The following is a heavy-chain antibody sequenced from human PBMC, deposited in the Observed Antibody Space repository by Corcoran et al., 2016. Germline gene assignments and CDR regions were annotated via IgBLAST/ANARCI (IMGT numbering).Heavy chain of an antibody. CDR1: GYTFTSYG. D-gene: IGHD3-22*01. CDR3: ARDIVVITTSPELYYYYYGMDV. CDR2: ISAYNGNT. Sequence: VQLVQSGAEVKKPGASVKVSCKASGYTFTSYGISWVRQAPGQGLEWMGWISAYNGNTNYAQKLQGRVTMTTDTSTSTAYRELRSLRSDDTAVYYCARDIVVITTSPELYYYYYGMDVWGQGTTVTVSS. J-gene: IGHJ6*02. V-gene: IGHV1-18*01.